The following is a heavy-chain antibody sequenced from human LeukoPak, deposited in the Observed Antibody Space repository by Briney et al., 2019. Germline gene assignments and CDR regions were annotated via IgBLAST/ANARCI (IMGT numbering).Heavy chain of an antibody. J-gene: IGHJ5*02. V-gene: IGHV3-23*01. D-gene: IGHD3-10*01. CDR2: ISGSGGST. Sequence: GGSLTLLCAASGFTFSSYDMIGVPQATGKALEWVSAISGSGGSTYYADSVKGRFTIYRDNSKNTLYMQMNSVRAEDTAVYYCASHGGSGSSNWFDPWGQGTLVTVSS. CDR1: GFTFSSYD. CDR3: ASHGGSGSSNWFDP.